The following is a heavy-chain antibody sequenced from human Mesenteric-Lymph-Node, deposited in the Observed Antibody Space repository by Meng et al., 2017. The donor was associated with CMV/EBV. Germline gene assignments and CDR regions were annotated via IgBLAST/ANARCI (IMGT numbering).Heavy chain of an antibody. CDR2: INPNSGGT. D-gene: IGHD2-15*01. Sequence: ASVKVSCKASGYTFTGYYMHWVRQAPGQGLEWMGWINPNSGGTNYAQKFQGRVTMTRDTSISTAYMELSRLRSDDTAVYYCARDCGGGSCYSDYWGQGTLVTVSS. V-gene: IGHV1-2*02. J-gene: IGHJ4*02. CDR3: ARDCGGGSCYSDY. CDR1: GYTFTGYY.